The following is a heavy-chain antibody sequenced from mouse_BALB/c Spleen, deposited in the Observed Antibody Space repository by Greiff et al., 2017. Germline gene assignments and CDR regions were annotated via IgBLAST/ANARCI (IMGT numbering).Heavy chain of an antibody. D-gene: IGHD2-4*01. J-gene: IGHJ4*01. CDR2: IWSGGST. Sequence: VQLQQSGPGLVQPSQSLSITCTVSGFSLTSYGVHWVRQSPGKGLEWLGVIWSGGSTDYNAAFISRLSISKDNSKSQVFFKMNSLQANDTAIYYCARNLGLRRVYAMDYWGQGTSVTVSA. CDR3: ARNLGLRRVYAMDY. V-gene: IGHV2-2*02. CDR1: GFSLTSYG.